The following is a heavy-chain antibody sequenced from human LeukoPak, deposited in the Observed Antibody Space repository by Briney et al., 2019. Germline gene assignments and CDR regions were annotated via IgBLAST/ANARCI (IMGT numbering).Heavy chain of an antibody. V-gene: IGHV3-48*04. CDR3: ARELFTVTTFAY. CDR2: ISSSGSTI. CDR1: GFTFSSYA. D-gene: IGHD4-17*01. Sequence: GGSLRLSCAASGFTFSSYAMSWVRQAPGKGLEWVSYISSSGSTIYYADSVKGRFTISRDNAKNSLYLQMNSLRAEDTAVYYCARELFTVTTFAYWGQGTLVTVSS. J-gene: IGHJ4*02.